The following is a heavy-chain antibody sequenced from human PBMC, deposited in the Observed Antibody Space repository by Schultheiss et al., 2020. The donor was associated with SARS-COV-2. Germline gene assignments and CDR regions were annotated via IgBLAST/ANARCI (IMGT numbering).Heavy chain of an antibody. Sequence: ASVKVSCKASGYTFTSYDINWVRQATGQGLEWMGWMNPNSGNTGYAQKFQGRVTMTRNTSISTAYMELRSLRSDDTAVYYCARDPPAYSSGWYDYWGQGTLVTVSS. CDR1: GYTFTSYD. J-gene: IGHJ4*02. CDR3: ARDPPAYSSGWYDY. D-gene: IGHD6-19*01. CDR2: MNPNSGNT. V-gene: IGHV1-8*01.